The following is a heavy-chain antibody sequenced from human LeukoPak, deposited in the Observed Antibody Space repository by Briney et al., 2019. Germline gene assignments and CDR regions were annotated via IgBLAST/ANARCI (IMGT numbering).Heavy chain of an antibody. CDR1: GGSISSFY. CDR2: IYYSGST. D-gene: IGHD5-12*01. V-gene: IGHV4-59*01. CDR3: ALGPLSSGYDFQQIDP. J-gene: IGHJ5*02. Sequence: SETLSLTCTVSGGSISSFYWSWIRQPPGKGLEWIGYIYYSGSTNYNPSLKSRVTISVDTSKNQFSLKLSSVTAADTAVYYCALGPLSSGYDFQQIDPWGQGTLVTVSS.